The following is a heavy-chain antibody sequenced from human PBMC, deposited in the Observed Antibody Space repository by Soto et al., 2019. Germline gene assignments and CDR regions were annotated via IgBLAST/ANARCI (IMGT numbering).Heavy chain of an antibody. V-gene: IGHV3-30*18. CDR1: GFTFSSYG. D-gene: IGHD3-22*01. CDR2: ISYDGSNK. CDR3: AKDRLFSQWLSYYDSSGYYLFDY. J-gene: IGHJ4*02. Sequence: QVQLVESGGGVVQPGRSLRLSCAASGFTFSSYGMHWVRQAPGKGLEWVAVISYDGSNKYYADSVKGRFTISRDNSKNTLYLLMNSLRAEDTAVYYCAKDRLFSQWLSYYDSSGYYLFDYWGQGTLVTVSS.